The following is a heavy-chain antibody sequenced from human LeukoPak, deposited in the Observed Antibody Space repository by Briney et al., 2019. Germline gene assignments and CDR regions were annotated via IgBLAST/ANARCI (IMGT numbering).Heavy chain of an antibody. CDR3: ARQGVGAPNAFDI. CDR2: IYYSGST. J-gene: IGHJ3*02. CDR1: GGSISSGDYY. D-gene: IGHD1-26*01. V-gene: IGHV4-30-4*01. Sequence: SETLSLTCTVSGGSISSGDYYWSWIRQPPGKGLEWIGYIYYSGSTNYNPSLKSRVTISVDTSKNQFSLKLSSVTAADTAVYYRARQGVGAPNAFDIWGQGTMVTVSS.